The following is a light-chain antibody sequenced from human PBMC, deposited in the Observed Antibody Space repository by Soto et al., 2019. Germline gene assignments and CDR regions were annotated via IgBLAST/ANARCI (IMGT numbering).Light chain of an antibody. CDR3: QQSYNFPRT. Sequence: DIQMTQSPPSLSASVGDRVTITCRASQNINNNLNWYHQKPGEAPKLLIRGASTLQRGVPSRFSGSGSGTDFTLTINSLQPYDFATYYCQQSYNFPRTFGQGTKVDIK. CDR2: GAS. J-gene: IGKJ1*01. V-gene: IGKV1-39*01. CDR1: QNINNN.